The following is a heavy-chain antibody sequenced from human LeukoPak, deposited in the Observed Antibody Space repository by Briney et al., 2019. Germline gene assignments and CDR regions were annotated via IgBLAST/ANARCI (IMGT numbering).Heavy chain of an antibody. CDR1: GGTFNIYA. J-gene: IGHJ5*02. CDR2: VIPIFGTT. V-gene: IGHV1-69*06. CDR3: ARDNHSRDPPHFDH. Sequence: GASVNVSCKASGGTFNIYAISWVRQAPGQGLEWMGGVIPIFGTTNYARKLRGRVTLIADKSKRPAYMELSSLRSEDTAVYYCARDNHSRDPPHFDHWGQGPLVPVSS.